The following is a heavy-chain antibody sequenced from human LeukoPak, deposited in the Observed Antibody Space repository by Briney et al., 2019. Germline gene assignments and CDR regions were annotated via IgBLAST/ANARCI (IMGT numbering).Heavy chain of an antibody. J-gene: IGHJ3*02. CDR2: ISSSGSTI. CDR1: GFTFSNYS. CDR3: ARDCGGGSCYGPYDAFDI. V-gene: IGHV3-48*04. D-gene: IGHD2-15*01. Sequence: PGGSLRLSCAASGFTFSNYSMSWVRQAPGKGLEWVSYISSSGSTIYYADSVKGRFTISRDNAKNSLYLQMNSLRAEDTAVYYCARDCGGGSCYGPYDAFDIWGQGTMVTVSS.